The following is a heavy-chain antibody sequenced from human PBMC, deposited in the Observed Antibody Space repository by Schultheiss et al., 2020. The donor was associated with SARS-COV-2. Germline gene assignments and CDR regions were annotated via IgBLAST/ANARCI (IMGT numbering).Heavy chain of an antibody. J-gene: IGHJ6*02. CDR3: AKDRAYNWNDYYYYYGMDV. CDR1: GFTFDDYA. CDR2: ISWNSGSI. D-gene: IGHD1-1*01. V-gene: IGHV3-9*01. Sequence: GGSLRLSCAASGFTFDDYAMHWVRQAPGKGLEWVSGISWNSGSIGYADSVKGRFTISRDNAKNSLYLQMNSLRAEDTALYYCAKDRAYNWNDYYYYYGMDVWGQGTTVTVSS.